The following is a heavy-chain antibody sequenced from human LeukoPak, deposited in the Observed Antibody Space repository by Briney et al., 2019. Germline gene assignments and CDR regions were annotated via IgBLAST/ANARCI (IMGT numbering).Heavy chain of an antibody. V-gene: IGHV3-21*01. D-gene: IGHD4-17*01. CDR3: AREIVDAGVTTFHFDY. J-gene: IGHJ4*02. CDR2: ISSSSSYI. Sequence: GGSLRLSCAASGFTFSSYSMNWVRQAPGKGLEWVSSISSSSSYIYYADSVKGRFTFSRDNAKNSLYLQMNSLRAEDTAVYYCAREIVDAGVTTFHFDYWGQGTLVTVSS. CDR1: GFTFSSYS.